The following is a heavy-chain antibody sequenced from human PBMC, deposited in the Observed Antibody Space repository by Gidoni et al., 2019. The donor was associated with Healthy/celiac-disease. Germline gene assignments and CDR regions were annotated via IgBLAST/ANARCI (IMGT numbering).Heavy chain of an antibody. Sequence: EVQLVQSGAEVKKPGESLRISCKGSGYSFTSYCISWVRQMPGKGLEWMGRIDPSDSYTNYSPSFQGHVTISADKSISTAYLQWSSLKASDTAMYYCATIGPAGSYPEYYYYYYYMDVWGKGTTVTVSS. V-gene: IGHV5-10-1*03. J-gene: IGHJ6*03. CDR2: IDPSDSYT. CDR3: ATIGPAGSYPEYYYYYYYMDV. D-gene: IGHD1-26*01. CDR1: GYSFTSYC.